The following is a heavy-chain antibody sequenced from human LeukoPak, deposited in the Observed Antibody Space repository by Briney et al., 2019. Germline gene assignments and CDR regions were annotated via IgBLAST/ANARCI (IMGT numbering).Heavy chain of an antibody. CDR3: AKEDCGGDCRSYYFDY. CDR1: GFTFSSYG. Sequence: GGSLRLSCAASGFTFSSYGMHWVRQAPGKGLEWVAFIRYDGSNKYYADSVKGRFTISRYNSKNTLYLQMNRLRAEDTAVYYWAKEDCGGDCRSYYFDYWGQGTLVTVSS. V-gene: IGHV3-30*02. CDR2: IRYDGSNK. J-gene: IGHJ4*02. D-gene: IGHD2-21*01.